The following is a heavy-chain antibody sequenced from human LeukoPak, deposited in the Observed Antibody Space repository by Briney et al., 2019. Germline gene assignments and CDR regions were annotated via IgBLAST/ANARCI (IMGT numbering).Heavy chain of an antibody. CDR3: ASLPIDSSTGTFGWFDP. J-gene: IGHJ5*02. V-gene: IGHV4-59*01. CDR1: GGSISKYY. D-gene: IGHD1-14*01. Sequence: SETLSLTCTVSGGSISKYYCSWIRQPPGKGLEWIARISYSGSTNYNPSLKSRVTISLDSSKNQFSLRLSSVTPADTAAYYCASLPIDSSTGTFGWFDPWGQGTLVTVSS. CDR2: ISYSGST.